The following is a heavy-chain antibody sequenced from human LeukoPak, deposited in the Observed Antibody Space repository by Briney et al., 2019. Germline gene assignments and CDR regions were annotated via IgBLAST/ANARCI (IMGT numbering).Heavy chain of an antibody. Sequence: PGGSLRLSCAASGFTFSSYWMSWVRQAPGKGLEWVAVISYDGSNKYYADSVKGRFTISRDNSKNTLYLQMNSLRAEDTAVYYCAADSSGYYYGLLDYWGQGTLVTVSS. J-gene: IGHJ4*02. CDR3: AADSSGYYYGLLDY. D-gene: IGHD3-22*01. CDR2: ISYDGSNK. V-gene: IGHV3-30-3*01. CDR1: GFTFSSYW.